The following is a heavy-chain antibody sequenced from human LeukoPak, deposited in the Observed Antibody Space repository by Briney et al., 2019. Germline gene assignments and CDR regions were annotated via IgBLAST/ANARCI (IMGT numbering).Heavy chain of an antibody. D-gene: IGHD3-10*01. Sequence: GGSLRLSCAAPGFTFSNYWMHWVRQAPGKGLEWVSVIYSGGSTYYADSVKGRFTISRDNSKNTLYLQMNSLRAEDTAVYYCARHYYGSGSYYYSPIYYYYYYMDVWGKGTTVTISS. CDR2: IYSGGST. CDR3: ARHYYGSGSYYYSPIYYYYYYMDV. J-gene: IGHJ6*03. CDR1: GFTFSNYW. V-gene: IGHV3-66*04.